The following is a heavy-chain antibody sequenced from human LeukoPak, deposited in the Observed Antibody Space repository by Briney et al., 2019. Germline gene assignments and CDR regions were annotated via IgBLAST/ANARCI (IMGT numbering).Heavy chain of an antibody. J-gene: IGHJ6*02. CDR1: GYTLTELS. V-gene: IGHV1-69*13. Sequence: SVKVSCKVSGYTLTELSMHWVRQAPGQGLEWMGGIIPIFGTANYAQKFQGRVTITADESTSTAYMELGSLRSEDTAVYYCARDFGYSSGWFPSPNYYYYYGMDVWGQGTTVTVSS. CDR2: IIPIFGTA. D-gene: IGHD6-19*01. CDR3: ARDFGYSSGWFPSPNYYYYYGMDV.